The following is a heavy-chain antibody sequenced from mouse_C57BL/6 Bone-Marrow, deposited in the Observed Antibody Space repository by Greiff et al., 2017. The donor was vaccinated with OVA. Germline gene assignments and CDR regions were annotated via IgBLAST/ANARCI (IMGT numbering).Heavy chain of an antibody. CDR3: ARGGWLLLYWYFDV. Sequence: DVKLVESGGDLVKPGGSLKLSCAASGFTFSSYGMSWVRQTPDKRLEWVATISSGGSYTYYPDSVKGRFTISRDNAKNTLYLQMSSLKSEDTAMYYCARGGWLLLYWYFDVWGTGTTVTVSA. D-gene: IGHD2-3*01. J-gene: IGHJ1*03. V-gene: IGHV5-6*02. CDR1: GFTFSSYG. CDR2: ISSGGSYT.